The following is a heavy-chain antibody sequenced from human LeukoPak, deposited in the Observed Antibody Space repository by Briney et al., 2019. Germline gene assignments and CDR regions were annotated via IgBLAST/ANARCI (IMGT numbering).Heavy chain of an antibody. V-gene: IGHV4-30-4*08. CDR1: GGSISSGDYY. CDR2: IYYSGST. J-gene: IGHJ5*02. CDR3: ARHDGYGDYTWFDP. Sequence: PSQTLSLTCTVSGGSISSGDYYWSWIRQPPGKGLEWIGYIYYSGSTYYNPSLKSRVTISVDTSKNQFSLKLSSVTAADTAVYYCARHDGYGDYTWFDPWGQGTLVTVSS. D-gene: IGHD4-17*01.